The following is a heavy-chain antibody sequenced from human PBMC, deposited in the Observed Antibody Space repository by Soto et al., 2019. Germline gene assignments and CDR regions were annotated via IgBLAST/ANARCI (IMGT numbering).Heavy chain of an antibody. D-gene: IGHD3-10*01. J-gene: IGHJ4*02. CDR3: ARLEKSVLLWSPPTYYFDY. Sequence: PGESLKISCKGSGYSFTSYWIGWVRQMPGKGLEWMGIIYPGDSDTRYSPSFQGQVTISADKSISTAYLQWSSLKASDTAMYYCARLEKSVLLWSPPTYYFDYWGQGTLVTVSS. CDR2: IYPGDSDT. V-gene: IGHV5-51*01. CDR1: GYSFTSYW.